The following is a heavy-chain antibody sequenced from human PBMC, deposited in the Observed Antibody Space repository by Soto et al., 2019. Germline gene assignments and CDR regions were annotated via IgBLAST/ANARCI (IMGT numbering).Heavy chain of an antibody. D-gene: IGHD3-10*01. J-gene: IGHJ5*01. CDR1: GGSISSYY. CDR3: ASYGSESYPRFDS. Sequence: SETLSLTCTVSGGSISSYYWSWIRQPPGKGLEWIGYIYYSGSTNYNPSLKSRVTISVDTSKNQFSLKLSSVTAADTAVYYCASYGSESYPRFDSWGQGTLVTVSS. CDR2: IYYSGST. V-gene: IGHV4-59*01.